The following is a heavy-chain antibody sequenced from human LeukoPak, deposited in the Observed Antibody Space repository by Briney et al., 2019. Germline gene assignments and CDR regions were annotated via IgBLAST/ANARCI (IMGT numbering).Heavy chain of an antibody. CDR1: GDSISNYY. CDR2: IYTSGST. V-gene: IGHV4-4*07. CDR3: ARHDFFAFDI. D-gene: IGHD2-21*02. J-gene: IGHJ3*02. Sequence: SETLSLTCTVSGDSISNYYWSWIRQPAGKGLEWIGRIYTSGSTNYNPSLKSRVTASVDTSKNQFSLRLSSVSAADTAVYYCARHDFFAFDIWGQGTMVTVSS.